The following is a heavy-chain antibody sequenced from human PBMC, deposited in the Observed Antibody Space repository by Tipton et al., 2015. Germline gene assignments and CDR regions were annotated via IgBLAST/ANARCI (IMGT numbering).Heavy chain of an antibody. CDR1: SDSISKYY. Sequence: TLSLTCSVSSDSISKYYWSWIRQPPGKELEWIGYVWVLYVNGRTKYNPSLKSRVTISADTSKNQFSLKLTSVTAADTAVYYCACQDYDSLTRDYQTVDYWGQGTLVTVSS. CDR2: VWVLYVNGRT. CDR3: ACQDYDSLTRDYQTVDY. J-gene: IGHJ4*02. D-gene: IGHD3-9*01. V-gene: IGHV4-59*08.